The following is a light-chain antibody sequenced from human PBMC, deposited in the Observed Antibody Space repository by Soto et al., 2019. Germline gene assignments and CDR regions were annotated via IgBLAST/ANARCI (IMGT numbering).Light chain of an antibody. Sequence: IVMTQSPATLSVSPGERATLSCRASQSVSSNLAWYQHKPGQAPRLLVYDASIMATGIPARFSGGGSGTDFTLTISNLQSEDFAVYFCQQYAKWPPAFTFGHGTKVDIK. V-gene: IGKV3-15*01. CDR1: QSVSSN. J-gene: IGKJ3*01. CDR2: DAS. CDR3: QQYAKWPPAFT.